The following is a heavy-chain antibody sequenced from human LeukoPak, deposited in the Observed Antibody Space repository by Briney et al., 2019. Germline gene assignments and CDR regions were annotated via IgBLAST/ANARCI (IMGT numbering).Heavy chain of an antibody. CDR2: LDPSAGDT. J-gene: IGHJ3*02. V-gene: IGHV1-46*01. CDR1: GYTFTSYY. D-gene: IGHD2-2*02. Sequence: ASVKVSCKASGYTFTSYYMHWVRQAPGQGLEYMGILDPSAGDTTYAQKFQGRVTMTRDTSTSTVYMELSSLRFEDTAVYYCARTDCSRYSCYTDAFDIWGQGTMVTVSS. CDR3: ARTDCSRYSCYTDAFDI.